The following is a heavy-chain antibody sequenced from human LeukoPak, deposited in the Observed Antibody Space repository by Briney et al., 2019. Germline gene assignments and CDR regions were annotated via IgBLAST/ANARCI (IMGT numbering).Heavy chain of an antibody. CDR2: ISGSGRNT. CDR1: GFTFNIYT. CDR3: ARDEIPSGT. J-gene: IGHJ3*01. D-gene: IGHD6-25*01. V-gene: IGHV3-23*01. Sequence: GGSLRLSCAASGFTFNIYTMYWVRQAPGKGLEWVSAISGSGRNTYYADPVKGRFTISRDNSRSTVDLQMNSLRVEDTGIYYCARDEIPSGTWGQGTMVTVSS.